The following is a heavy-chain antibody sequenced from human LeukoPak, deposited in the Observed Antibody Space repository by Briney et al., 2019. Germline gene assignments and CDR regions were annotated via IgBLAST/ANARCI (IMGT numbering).Heavy chain of an antibody. Sequence: SENLSLTCTVSGGSISSYYWSWTRQPPGKGLEWIGYIYYSGSTNYNPSLKSRVTISVDTSKNQFSLKLSSVTAADTAVYYCAGVGYDFWRWLPRGYMDVWGKGTTVTVSS. CDR2: IYYSGST. J-gene: IGHJ6*03. CDR1: GGSISSYY. CDR3: AGVGYDFWRWLPRGYMDV. V-gene: IGHV4-59*01. D-gene: IGHD3-3*01.